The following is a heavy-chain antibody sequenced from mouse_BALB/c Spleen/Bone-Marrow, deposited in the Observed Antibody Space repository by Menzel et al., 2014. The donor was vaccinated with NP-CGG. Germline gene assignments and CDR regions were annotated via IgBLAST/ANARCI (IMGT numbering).Heavy chain of an antibody. J-gene: IGHJ2*01. V-gene: IGHV1-5*01. CDR1: GYTFTSYW. Sequence: EVQLQQSGTVLARPGASVKMSCKASGYTFTSYWMHWVKQRPGQDLEWIGAIYPGNSDTSYNQKFKRKAKLTAVTSTSTAYMELSSLTNEDSAVYYCTSDYDDYWGQGTTLTVSS. D-gene: IGHD2-4*01. CDR3: TSDYDDY. CDR2: IYPGNSDT.